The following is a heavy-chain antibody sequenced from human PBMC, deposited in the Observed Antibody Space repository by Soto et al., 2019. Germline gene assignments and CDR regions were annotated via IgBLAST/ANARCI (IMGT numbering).Heavy chain of an antibody. V-gene: IGHV3-64D*06. J-gene: IGHJ6*02. D-gene: IGHD3-3*01. CDR1: GFTFSSYA. Sequence: GGSLRLSCSASGFTFSSYAMHWVRQAPGKGLEYVSAISSNGGSTYYADSMKGRFTISRDNSKNTLYLQMSSLRAEDTAVYYCVKDEYYDFWSGYPLYYYGMDVWGQGTTVSVSS. CDR2: ISSNGGST. CDR3: VKDEYYDFWSGYPLYYYGMDV.